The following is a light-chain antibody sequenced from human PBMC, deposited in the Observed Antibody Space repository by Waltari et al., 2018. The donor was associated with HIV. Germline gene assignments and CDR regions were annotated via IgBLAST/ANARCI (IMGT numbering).Light chain of an antibody. Sequence: QSALTQPRSVSGSPGQSVTISCTGTSSDVGGYNYVSWYQHYPGKAPKLMIYDVTKLPSVVPDRFSGSKSGNTASLTISGLQAEEEADYYCCSYAGSSYWVFGGGTKLTVL. J-gene: IGLJ3*02. CDR2: DVT. CDR3: CSYAGSSYWV. CDR1: SSDVGGYNY. V-gene: IGLV2-11*01.